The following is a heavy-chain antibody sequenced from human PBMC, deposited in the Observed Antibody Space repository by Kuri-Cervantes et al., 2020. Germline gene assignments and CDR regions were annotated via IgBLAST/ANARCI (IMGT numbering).Heavy chain of an antibody. CDR1: GYSISSGYY. D-gene: IGHD4-17*01. CDR3: ARVYGDYDFDY. Sequence: ESLKISCTVSGYSISSGYYWGWIRQPPGKGLEWIGSIYHSGSTYYNPSLKSRVTISVDTSKNQFSLKLSSVTAADTAVYYCARVYGDYDFDYWGQGTLVTVSS. J-gene: IGHJ4*02. V-gene: IGHV4-38-2*02. CDR2: IYHSGST.